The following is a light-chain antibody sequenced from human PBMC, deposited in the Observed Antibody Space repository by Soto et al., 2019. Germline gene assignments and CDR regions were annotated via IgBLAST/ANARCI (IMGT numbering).Light chain of an antibody. Sequence: DIVLPQSHATLSLSPGERATLSCVASQSVSSYLAWYQQKPGQAPRLLIYDASNRATGIPARFSGSGSGTDFTLTISSLEPEDFAVYYCQQRSNWPLTFGQRTKVDI. V-gene: IGKV3-11*01. J-gene: IGKJ1*01. CDR3: QQRSNWPLT. CDR1: QSVSSY. CDR2: DAS.